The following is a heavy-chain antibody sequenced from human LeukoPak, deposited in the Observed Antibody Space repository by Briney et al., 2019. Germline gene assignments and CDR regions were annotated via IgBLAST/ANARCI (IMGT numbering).Heavy chain of an antibody. CDR3: ARDIMITFGGPEDAFDI. Sequence: PSETLSLTCAVYGGSFSGYYWSWIRQPPGKGLEWIGEINHSGSTNYNPSLKSRVTISVDTSKNQFSLKLSSVTAADTAVYYCARDIMITFGGPEDAFDIWGQGTMVTVSS. CDR1: GGSFSGYY. D-gene: IGHD3-16*01. V-gene: IGHV4-34*01. J-gene: IGHJ3*02. CDR2: INHSGST.